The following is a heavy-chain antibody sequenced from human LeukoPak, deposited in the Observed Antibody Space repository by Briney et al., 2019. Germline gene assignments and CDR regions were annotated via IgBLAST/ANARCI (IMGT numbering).Heavy chain of an antibody. CDR2: FDPEDGET. Sequence: GASVKVSCKVSGYTLTELSMHWVRPAPGKGLEWMGGFDPEDGETIYAQKFQGRVTMTEDTSTDTAYMELSSLRSEDTAVYYCATLPVRHYDILTGHQDFDYWGQGTLVTVSS. V-gene: IGHV1-24*01. CDR1: GYTLTELS. D-gene: IGHD3-9*01. J-gene: IGHJ4*02. CDR3: ATLPVRHYDILTGHQDFDY.